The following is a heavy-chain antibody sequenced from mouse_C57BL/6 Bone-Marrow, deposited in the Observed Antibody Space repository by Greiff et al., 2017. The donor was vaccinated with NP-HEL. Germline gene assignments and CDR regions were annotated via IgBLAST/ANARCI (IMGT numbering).Heavy chain of an antibody. J-gene: IGHJ2*01. Sequence: VQLQQSGAELVRPGASVKLSCKASGYTFTDYYINWVKQRPGQGLEWIARIYPGSGNTYYNEKFKGKATLTAEKSSSTAYMQLSSLTSEDSAVYFCARGGDYWGQGTTRTVSS. CDR1: GYTFTDYY. CDR2: IYPGSGNT. V-gene: IGHV1-76*01. CDR3: ARGGDY. D-gene: IGHD1-1*02.